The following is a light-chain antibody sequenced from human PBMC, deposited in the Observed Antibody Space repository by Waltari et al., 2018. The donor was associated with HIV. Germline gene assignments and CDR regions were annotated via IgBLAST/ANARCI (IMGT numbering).Light chain of an antibody. Sequence: SYVLTQPPSVSVAPGQTARITCGGNNIAAQTTVPWYRLDPGQAPVVVIYDDRDRPSGIPDRFSGSSSGDTATLTISRAEAGDEADYYCQVWDGRGDPVIFGGGTKLAVV. CDR2: DDR. CDR3: QVWDGRGDPVI. V-gene: IGLV3-21*02. CDR1: NIAAQT. J-gene: IGLJ2*01.